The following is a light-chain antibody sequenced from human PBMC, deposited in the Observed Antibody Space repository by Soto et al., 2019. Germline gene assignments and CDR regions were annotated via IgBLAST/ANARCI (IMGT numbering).Light chain of an antibody. V-gene: IGKV3D-15*01. Sequence: EVVMTPSPATLSVSPGERATLSCRASQSVSTNLACYEQNHDQAPSLLIFAAAIRATGIPARWSGSASGTDFNLTISSLQSEDFAGYFCQQYNNWPPYTFGQGTKLEIK. CDR2: AAA. J-gene: IGKJ2*01. CDR3: QQYNNWPPYT. CDR1: QSVSTN.